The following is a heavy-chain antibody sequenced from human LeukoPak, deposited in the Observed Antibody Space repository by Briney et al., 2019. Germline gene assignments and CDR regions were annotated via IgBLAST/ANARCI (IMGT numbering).Heavy chain of an antibody. CDR3: ARIRYDFWSGYIDY. J-gene: IGHJ4*02. D-gene: IGHD3-3*01. CDR2: ISAYNGNT. V-gene: IGHV1-18*01. Sequence: ASVKVSCKASGGTFSSYGISWVRQAPGQGLEWMGWISAYNGNTNYAQKLQGRVTMTTDTSTSTAYMELRSLRSDDTAVYYCARIRYDFWSGYIDYWGQGTLVTVSS. CDR1: GGTFSSYG.